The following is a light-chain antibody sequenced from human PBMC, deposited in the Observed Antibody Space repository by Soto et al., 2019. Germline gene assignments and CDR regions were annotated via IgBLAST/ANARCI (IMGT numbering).Light chain of an antibody. CDR2: GAS. CDR3: QQRSNWPPIT. V-gene: IGKV3-11*01. CDR1: QSVGSY. J-gene: IGKJ5*01. Sequence: DIVMTQSPGTLSVSPGERATLSCRASQSVGSYLAWYQHKPGQAPRLLIYGASNRATGVPVRFSGSGSGTDFTLTISSLEPEDFAVYYCQQRSNWPPITFGQGTRLEIK.